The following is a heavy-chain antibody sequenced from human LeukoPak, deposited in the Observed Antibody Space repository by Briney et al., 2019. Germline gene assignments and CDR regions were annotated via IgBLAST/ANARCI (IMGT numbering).Heavy chain of an antibody. V-gene: IGHV4-38-2*01. J-gene: IGHJ4*02. CDR1: GYSISSGYY. Sequence: SETLSLTCAVSGYSISSGYYWGWIRQPPGKGLEWIGSIYHSGSTYYNPSLKSRVTISVDTSKNQFSLKLSSVTAADTAAYYCARLGVVVPAAVEIAAAENYFDYWGQGTLSPSPQ. CDR3: ARLGVVVPAAVEIAAAENYFDY. CDR2: IYHSGST. D-gene: IGHD2-2*01.